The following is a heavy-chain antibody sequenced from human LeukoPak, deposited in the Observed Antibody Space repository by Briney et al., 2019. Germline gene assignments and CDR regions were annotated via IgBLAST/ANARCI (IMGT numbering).Heavy chain of an antibody. J-gene: IGHJ4*02. CDR1: GFAFSGYG. CDR2: IHYDGSKK. Sequence: PGGSLRLSCAASGFAFSGYGMYYVRQAPGKGLEWVAFIHYDGSKKSYADSVKGRFTISRDNAKNSLYLQMNSLRAEDTAVYYCANLYDSSGRIDYWGQGTLVTVPS. D-gene: IGHD3-22*01. CDR3: ANLYDSSGRIDY. V-gene: IGHV3-30*02.